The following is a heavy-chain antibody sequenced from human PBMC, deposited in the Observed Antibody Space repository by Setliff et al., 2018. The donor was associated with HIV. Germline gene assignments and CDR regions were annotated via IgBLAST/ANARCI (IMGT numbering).Heavy chain of an antibody. V-gene: IGHV4-61*09. CDR3: ARVEEAVNGGGFDP. D-gene: IGHD4-17*01. CDR1: GGSIRSGSYY. CDR2: ISTSGST. Sequence: SETLSLTCTVSGGSIRSGSYYWTWIRQPAGKGLEWIGHISTSGSTNYNPSLKSRVTISVDTSKNHLSLQLRSVTAADTAVYHCARVEEAVNGGGFDPWGPGTLVTVSS. J-gene: IGHJ5*02.